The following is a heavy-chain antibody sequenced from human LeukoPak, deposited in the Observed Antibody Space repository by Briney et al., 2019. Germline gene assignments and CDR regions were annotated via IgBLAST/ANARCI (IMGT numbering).Heavy chain of an antibody. CDR2: IYYSGST. CDR1: GGSISSYY. J-gene: IGHJ6*03. V-gene: IGHV4-59*12. CDR3: AIPLKNIRTDYYMDV. Sequence: KSSETLSLTCTVFGGSISSYYWSWIRQPPGKGLEWVGYIYYSGSTNYNPSLKSRVTISVDTSKNQFSLKLSSVTAADTAVYYCAIPLKNIRTDYYMDVWGKGTTVTVSS. D-gene: IGHD1-1*01.